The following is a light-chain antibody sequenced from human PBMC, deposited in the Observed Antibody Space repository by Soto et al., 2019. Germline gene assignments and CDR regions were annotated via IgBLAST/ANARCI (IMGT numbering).Light chain of an antibody. CDR2: GAT. Sequence: EIVLTQSPGTLSLSPGERATLSCRASQSVSSSFFSWYQQKPGPAPRLLFYGATSSATGIPDRFSGSGSGTDFTLTISRLEPEDFAVYYCQQYGSSPLTFGQGTRLEIK. CDR3: QQYGSSPLT. CDR1: QSVSSSF. V-gene: IGKV3-20*01. J-gene: IGKJ5*01.